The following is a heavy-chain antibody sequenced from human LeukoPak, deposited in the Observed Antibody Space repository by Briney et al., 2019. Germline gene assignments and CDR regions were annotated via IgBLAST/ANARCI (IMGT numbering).Heavy chain of an antibody. CDR3: TGNYYGSGSYADFDY. Sequence: GGSLRLSCAASGFTIRGSALHWVRQASGKGLEWVGRIRSTANGYATAYAASVKGRFTISRDDSKNTAYLQMDSLKTEDTAVYYCTGNYYGSGSYADFDYWGQGTLVTVSS. D-gene: IGHD3-10*01. J-gene: IGHJ4*02. CDR1: GFTIRGSA. CDR2: IRSTANGYAT. V-gene: IGHV3-73*01.